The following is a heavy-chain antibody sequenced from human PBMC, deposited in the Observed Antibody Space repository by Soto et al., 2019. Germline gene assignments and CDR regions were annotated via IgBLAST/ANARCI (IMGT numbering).Heavy chain of an antibody. D-gene: IGHD3-10*01. CDR3: AKTNALLGLAMVRGVIITGYYGMDV. Sequence: PGGSLRLSCAASGFTFSSYAMSWVRQAPGKGLEWVSAISGSGGSTYYADSVKGRLTISRDNSKNTLYLQMNSLRAEDTAVYYCAKTNALLGLAMVRGVIITGYYGMDVWGQGTTVTVSS. CDR1: GFTFSSYA. CDR2: ISGSGGST. V-gene: IGHV3-23*01. J-gene: IGHJ6*02.